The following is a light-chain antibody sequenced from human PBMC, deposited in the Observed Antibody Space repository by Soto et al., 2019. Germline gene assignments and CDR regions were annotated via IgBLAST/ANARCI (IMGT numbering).Light chain of an antibody. J-gene: IGKJ4*01. CDR1: QSFTSSY. Sequence: EIVLTQSPGTLSLSPGERATLSCRASQSFTSSYLAWYQQKPGQAPRLLIYGASTRATGVPARFSGSGSGTEFTLTISSLQSEDFATYYCQHFNNWPPELTFGGGTKVDIK. CDR3: QHFNNWPPELT. V-gene: IGKV3-15*01. CDR2: GAS.